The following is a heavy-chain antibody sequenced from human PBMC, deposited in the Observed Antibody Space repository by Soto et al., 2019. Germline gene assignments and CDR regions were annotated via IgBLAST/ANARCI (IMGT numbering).Heavy chain of an antibody. D-gene: IGHD1-20*01. CDR1: GYTFASYA. Sequence: VASVKVSCKASGYTFASYAISWMRQAPGQGLEWMGWISAYNGNTNYAQKLQGRVTITTDTSTSTAYMEQSRLRSEDTAVYYCASSPVGYNWNDAYWFDPWG. J-gene: IGHJ5*02. CDR3: ASSPVGYNWNDAYWFDP. V-gene: IGHV1-18*01. CDR2: ISAYNGNT.